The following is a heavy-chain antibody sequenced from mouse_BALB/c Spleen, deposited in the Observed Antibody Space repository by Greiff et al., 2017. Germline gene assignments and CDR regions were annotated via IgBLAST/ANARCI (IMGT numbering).Heavy chain of an antibody. CDR1: GYSITSDYA. D-gene: IGHD1-2*01. Sequence: EVKLVESGPGLVKPSQSLSLTCTVTGYSITSDYAWNWIRQFPGNKLEWMGYISYSGSTSYNPSLKSRISITRDTSKNQFFLQLNSVTTEDTATYYCARGLRLFDYWGQGTTLTVSS. V-gene: IGHV3-2*02. CDR2: ISYSGST. J-gene: IGHJ2*01. CDR3: ARGLRLFDY.